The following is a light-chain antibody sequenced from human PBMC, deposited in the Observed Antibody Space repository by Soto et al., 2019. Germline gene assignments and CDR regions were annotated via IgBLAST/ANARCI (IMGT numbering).Light chain of an antibody. CDR1: HRVSSY. V-gene: IGKV3D-15*01. J-gene: IGKJ1*01. Sequence: EIVMTQSPATLSVSPWERVTLSCRASHRVSSYLAWYQQKPGQAPRLLIYGASTRATDIPARFSGSGSGTEFTLTISSLQSGDAAVYYCQQYYEWPRGTFGQGTKVDIK. CDR2: GAS. CDR3: QQYYEWPRGT.